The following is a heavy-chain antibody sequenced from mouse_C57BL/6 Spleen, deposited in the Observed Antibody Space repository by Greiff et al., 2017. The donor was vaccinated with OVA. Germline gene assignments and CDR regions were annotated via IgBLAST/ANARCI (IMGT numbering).Heavy chain of an antibody. D-gene: IGHD1-1*01. CDR2: IDPSDSYT. V-gene: IGHV1-69*01. J-gene: IGHJ1*03. CDR3: ARSRSDYYGSRGGYFDV. CDR1: GYTFTSYW. Sequence: QVQLQQPGAELVMPGASVKLSCKASGYTFTSYWMHWVKQRPGQGLEWIGEIDPSDSYTNYNQKFKGKSTLTVDKSSSTAYMQLSSLTSEDSAVYYCARSRSDYYGSRGGYFDVWGTGTTVTVSS.